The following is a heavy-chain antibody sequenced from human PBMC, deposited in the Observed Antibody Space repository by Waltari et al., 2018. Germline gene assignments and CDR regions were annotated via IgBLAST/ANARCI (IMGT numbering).Heavy chain of an antibody. CDR2: LDTRGST. D-gene: IGHD1-26*01. V-gene: IGHV4-4*07. CDR3: ARDQVVGATYFDY. CDR1: GGSISSYY. Sequence: QVQLQESGPGLVKPSETLSLTCTVSGGSISSYYWSWIRQPAGKGLDGIGRLDTRGSTDYTPALRSRVTMSVDTSKNHVSLKLSSVTASDTAVDYCARDQVVGATYFDYWGQGTLVTVSS. J-gene: IGHJ4*02.